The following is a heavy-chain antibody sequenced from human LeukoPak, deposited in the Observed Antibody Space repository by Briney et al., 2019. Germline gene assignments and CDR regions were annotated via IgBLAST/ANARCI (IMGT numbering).Heavy chain of an antibody. Sequence: ASVKVSCKASGYTFTSYYMHWVRQAPGQGLEWMGWINPNSGGTNYAQEFQGRVTMTRDTSISTAYMELSRLRSDDTAVYYCASGYNWNDVGSDYWGQGTLVTVSS. J-gene: IGHJ4*02. D-gene: IGHD1-1*01. V-gene: IGHV1-2*02. CDR1: GYTFTSYY. CDR3: ASGYNWNDVGSDY. CDR2: INPNSGGT.